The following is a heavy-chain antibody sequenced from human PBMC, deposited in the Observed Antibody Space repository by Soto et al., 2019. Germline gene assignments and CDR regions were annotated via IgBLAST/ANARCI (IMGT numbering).Heavy chain of an antibody. V-gene: IGHV3-73*01. Sequence: GGSLRLSCAASGFTFSGSAMHWVRQASGKGLEWVGRIRSKANSYATAYAASVKGRFTISRDDSKNTAYLQMNSLKTEDTAVYYCTTAGTYYYYMDVWGKGTTVTVSS. CDR2: IRSKANSYAT. D-gene: IGHD6-13*01. J-gene: IGHJ6*03. CDR3: TTAGTYYYYMDV. CDR1: GFTFSGSA.